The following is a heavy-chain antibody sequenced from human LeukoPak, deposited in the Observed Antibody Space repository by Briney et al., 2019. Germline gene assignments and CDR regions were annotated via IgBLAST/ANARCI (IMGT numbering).Heavy chain of an antibody. CDR1: GGSFSGYY. Sequence: KPSETLSLTCAVYGGSFSGYYWSWIRQPPGKGLEWIGEINHSGSTNYNPSLKSRVTISVDTSKNQFSLKLSSVTAADTAVYYCARGIRRAIFDYWGQGTLVTVSS. J-gene: IGHJ4*02. V-gene: IGHV4-34*01. CDR2: INHSGST. D-gene: IGHD3-9*01. CDR3: ARGIRRAIFDY.